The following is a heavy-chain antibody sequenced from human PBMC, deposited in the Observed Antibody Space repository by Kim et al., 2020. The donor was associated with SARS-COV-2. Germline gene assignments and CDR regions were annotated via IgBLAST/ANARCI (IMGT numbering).Heavy chain of an antibody. V-gene: IGHV1-46*01. CDR1: GYTFTSYY. Sequence: ASVKVSCKASGYTFTSYYMHWVRQAPGQGLEWMGIINPSGGSTSYAQKFQGRVTMTRDTSTSTVYMELSSLRSEDTAVYYCARDGSALQVWILLWKGGFDYWGQGTLVTVSS. CDR3: ARDGSALQVWILLWKGGFDY. CDR2: INPSGGST. J-gene: IGHJ4*02. D-gene: IGHD5-18*01.